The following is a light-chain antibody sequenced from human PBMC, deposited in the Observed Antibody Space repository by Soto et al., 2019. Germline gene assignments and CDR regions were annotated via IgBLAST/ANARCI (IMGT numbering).Light chain of an antibody. CDR1: RDIDKY. CDR3: KQYENLHLT. J-gene: IGKJ4*01. Sequence: DIQRTHSPSSLSASVGDRVTITCQASRDIDKYLNWYQQKPGKAPKLLIYDASNLETGVPSRFSGSGSGKDFTFTIRTLQPEDFATYYSKQYENLHLTFGCATKVDIX. CDR2: DAS. V-gene: IGKV1-33*01.